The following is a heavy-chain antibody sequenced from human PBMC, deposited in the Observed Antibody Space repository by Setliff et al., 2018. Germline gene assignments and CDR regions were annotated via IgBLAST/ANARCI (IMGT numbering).Heavy chain of an antibody. CDR2: IYDSGSS. Sequence: SETLSLTCTVSGGSVSNSGFFWGWLRQAPGKGLEWIGNIYDSGSSNYNASLKSRLIITRDTSKNQISLKLTSVTAADTAVYYCGRGFSRIEGWGNWLDPRGQGILVTVSS. CDR1: GGSVSNSGFF. CDR3: GRGFSRIEGWGNWLDP. V-gene: IGHV4-39*01. J-gene: IGHJ5*02. D-gene: IGHD2-15*01.